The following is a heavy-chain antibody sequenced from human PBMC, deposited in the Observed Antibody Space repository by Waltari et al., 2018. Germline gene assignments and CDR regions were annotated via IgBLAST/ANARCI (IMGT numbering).Heavy chain of an antibody. CDR1: GGTFSSYA. CDR3: ARDRGSSWYVLEWFDP. V-gene: IGHV1-69*14. D-gene: IGHD6-13*01. CDR2: IIPIFGTA. J-gene: IGHJ5*02. Sequence: QVQLVQSGAEVKKPGSSVKVSCKASGGTFSSYAISWVRQAPGQGLEWMGGIIPIFGTANYAQKFQGRVTITADKSTGTAYMERSSLRSEDTAVYYCARDRGSSWYVLEWFDPWGQGTLVTVSS.